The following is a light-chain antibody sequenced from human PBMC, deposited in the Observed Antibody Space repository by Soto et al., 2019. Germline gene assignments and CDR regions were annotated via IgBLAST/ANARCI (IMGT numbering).Light chain of an antibody. V-gene: IGKV1-5*01. Sequence: DIQMTQSPSTVSASVGERVTITCRASQSVGNWLAWYQHKPGKAPKLLIYDVSSLESGLPSRFSGSGSGTEFIITISSLQPDDFATYYCQQYDSYSWTFGQGTKVEVK. CDR3: QQYDSYSWT. CDR2: DVS. J-gene: IGKJ1*01. CDR1: QSVGNW.